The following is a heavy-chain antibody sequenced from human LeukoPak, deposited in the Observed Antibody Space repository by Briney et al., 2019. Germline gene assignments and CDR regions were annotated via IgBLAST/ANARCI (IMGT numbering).Heavy chain of an antibody. V-gene: IGHV4-4*07. CDR2: IYTSGST. J-gene: IGHJ5*02. CDR3: ARDEGVRGARLFDP. Sequence: SETLSLTCTVSGGSISSYYWSWIRQLAGKGLEWIGRIYTSGSTNYNPSLKSRVTMSVDTSKNQFSLKLSSVTAADTAVYYCARDEGVRGARLFDPWGQGTLVTVSS. CDR1: GGSISSYY. D-gene: IGHD3-10*01.